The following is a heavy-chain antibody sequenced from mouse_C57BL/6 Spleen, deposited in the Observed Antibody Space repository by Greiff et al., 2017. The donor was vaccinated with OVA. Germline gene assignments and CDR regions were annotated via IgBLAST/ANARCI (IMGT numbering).Heavy chain of an antibody. V-gene: IGHV1-26*01. CDR2: INPNNGGT. J-gene: IGHJ2*01. CDR1: GYTFTDYY. Sequence: EVQLQQSGPELVKPGASVKIPCKASGYTFTDYYMNWVKQSHGKSLEWIGDINPNNGGTSYNQKFKGKATLTVDKSSSTAYMELRSLTSEDSAVYYCASHYSNFDYWGQGTTLTVSS. D-gene: IGHD2-5*01. CDR3: ASHYSNFDY.